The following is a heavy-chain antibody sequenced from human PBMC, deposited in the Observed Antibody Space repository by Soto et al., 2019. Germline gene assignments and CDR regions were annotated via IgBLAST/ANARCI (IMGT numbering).Heavy chain of an antibody. J-gene: IGHJ4*02. CDR1: GFTFSNSG. Sequence: GGSLRLSCAASGFTFSNSGMSWVRQAPGKGLEWVSAIGGSGRNTYYADSVKGRFTISRDNSKNILYLQMSSLRSEDTAVYYCATQDLRYFDWLFDYWGQGTLVTVSS. CDR2: IGGSGRNT. V-gene: IGHV3-23*01. CDR3: ATQDLRYFDWLFDY. D-gene: IGHD3-9*01.